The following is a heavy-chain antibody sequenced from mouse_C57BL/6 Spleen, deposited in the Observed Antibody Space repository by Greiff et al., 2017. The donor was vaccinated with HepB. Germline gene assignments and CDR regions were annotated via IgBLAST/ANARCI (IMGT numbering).Heavy chain of an antibody. D-gene: IGHD2-1*01. V-gene: IGHV1-64*01. CDR1: GYTFTSYW. J-gene: IGHJ1*03. CDR2: IHPNSGST. Sequence: QVQLQQPGAELVKPGASVKLSCKASGYTFTSYWMHWVKQRPGQGLEWIGMIHPNSGSTNYNEKFKSKATLTVDTSSSTAYMQLSSLTSEDSAVYYCARSLLSDWYFDVWGTGTTVTVSS. CDR3: ARSLLSDWYFDV.